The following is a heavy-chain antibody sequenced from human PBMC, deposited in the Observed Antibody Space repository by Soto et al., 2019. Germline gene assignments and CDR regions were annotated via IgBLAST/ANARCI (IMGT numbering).Heavy chain of an antibody. V-gene: IGHV4-61*01. CDR1: GGSVSSGSYY. J-gene: IGHJ5*02. CDR2: IYYSGST. CDR3: ARGRTARNWFDP. Sequence: SETLSLTCTDSGGSVSSGSYYWSWIRQTPGKGLEWIGYIYYSGSTHYNPSLKSRVTISVDTSKNQFSLKLSSVTAADTAVYYCARGRTARNWFDPWGQGTLVTVSS. D-gene: IGHD6-6*01.